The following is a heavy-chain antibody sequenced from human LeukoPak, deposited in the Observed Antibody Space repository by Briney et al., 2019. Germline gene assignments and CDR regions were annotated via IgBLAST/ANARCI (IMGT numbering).Heavy chain of an antibody. CDR2: IKSKTDGGTT. V-gene: IGHV3-15*01. D-gene: IGHD4-17*01. CDR1: GFTFSNAW. Sequence: PGGSLRLSCAASGFTFSNAWMSWVRQAPGKGLEWVGRIKSKTDGGTTDYAAPVKGRFTISRGDSKNTLYLQMNSLKTEDTAVYYCTTATTVTTWYYYYYMDVWGKGTTVTVSS. J-gene: IGHJ6*03. CDR3: TTATTVTTWYYYYYMDV.